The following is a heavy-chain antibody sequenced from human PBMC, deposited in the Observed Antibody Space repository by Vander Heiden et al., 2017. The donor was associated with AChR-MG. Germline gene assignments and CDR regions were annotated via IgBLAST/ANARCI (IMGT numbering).Heavy chain of an antibody. Sequence: EVQLLESGGGLVQPGGSLRPSCAASGFTFSSYAMSWVRQAPGKGLEWVSAISGSGGSTYYADSVKGRFTISRDNSKNTLYLQMNRLRAEDTAVYYCSPGQGWNWFDPWGQGTLVTVSS. CDR3: SPGQGWNWFDP. J-gene: IGHJ5*02. V-gene: IGHV3-23*01. CDR1: GFTFSSYA. D-gene: IGHD2-2*01. CDR2: ISGSGGST.